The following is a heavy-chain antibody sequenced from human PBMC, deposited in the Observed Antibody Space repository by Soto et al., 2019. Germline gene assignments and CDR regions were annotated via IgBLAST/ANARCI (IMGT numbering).Heavy chain of an antibody. CDR1: GGSLSRYF. CDR3: AREAVKDYFWSGYYSPYYYYYLDV. J-gene: IGHJ6*03. D-gene: IGHD3-3*01. V-gene: IGHV4-59*01. Sequence: QVQLQESGPGLVKPSETLSLTCTVSGGSLSRYFWSWIRQPPGKGLEWIGYIYYSGSTNYNPSLKGRVTISVDTSKNQFSLNLRSATAADTAVYYCAREAVKDYFWSGYYSPYYYYYLDVWGKGTTVTVSS. CDR2: IYYSGST.